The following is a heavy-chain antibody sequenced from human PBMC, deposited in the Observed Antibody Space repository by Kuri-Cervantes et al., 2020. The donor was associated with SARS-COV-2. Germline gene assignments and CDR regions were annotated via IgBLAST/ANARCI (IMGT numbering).Heavy chain of an antibody. CDR2: INPNSGVT. CDR3: ARDSGDWNPDGLDI. J-gene: IGHJ3*02. Sequence: ASVKVSCKASGYTFNIYDINWVRQAPGQGLEWMGWINPNSGVTGYAQKFQGRVIMTRDTSRSTAYMELSSLRSEDAAVYYCARDSGDWNPDGLDIWGQGTMVTVSS. V-gene: IGHV1-8*02. CDR1: GYTFNIYD. D-gene: IGHD1-1*01.